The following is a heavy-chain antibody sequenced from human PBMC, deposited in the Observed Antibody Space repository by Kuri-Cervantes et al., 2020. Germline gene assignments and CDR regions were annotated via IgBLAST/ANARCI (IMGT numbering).Heavy chain of an antibody. Sequence: GESLKISCKGSGYSFSSYWIGWVRQLPGKGLESMGIIYPDDSDTTYTSSFQGQVTISADKSISTAYLQWSSLKASDTAMYYCARQRGYHYYMDVWGKGTTVTVSS. V-gene: IGHV5-51*01. CDR1: GYSFSSYW. CDR2: IYPDDSDT. CDR3: ARQRGYHYYMDV. J-gene: IGHJ6*03.